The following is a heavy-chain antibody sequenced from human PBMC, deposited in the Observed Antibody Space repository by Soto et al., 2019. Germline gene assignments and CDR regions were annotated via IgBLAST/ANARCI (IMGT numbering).Heavy chain of an antibody. J-gene: IGHJ6*02. Sequence: QVQLVESGGGVVQPGRSLRLSCAASGFTFSSYGMHWVRQAPGKGLEWVAVIWYDGSNKYYADSVKGRFTISRDNSKNTLYLQMNSLRAEDTAVYYCARDVYYGSGSYYGMDVWGQGTTVTVSS. D-gene: IGHD3-10*01. V-gene: IGHV3-33*01. CDR2: IWYDGSNK. CDR1: GFTFSSYG. CDR3: ARDVYYGSGSYYGMDV.